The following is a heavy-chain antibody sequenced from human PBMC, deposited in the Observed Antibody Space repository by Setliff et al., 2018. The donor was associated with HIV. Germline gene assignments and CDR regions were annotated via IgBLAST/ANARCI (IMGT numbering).Heavy chain of an antibody. Sequence: SVKVSCKASGGTFSSYAISWVRQAPGQGLEWMGGIIPIFGTANYAQKFQGRVAITTDESTSTAYMELSSLRSEDTAVYYCATPGDCSSTSCYDYYYYYGMDVWGQGTTVTVSS. D-gene: IGHD2-2*01. V-gene: IGHV1-69*05. J-gene: IGHJ6*02. CDR3: ATPGDCSSTSCYDYYYYYGMDV. CDR1: GGTFSSYA. CDR2: IIPIFGTA.